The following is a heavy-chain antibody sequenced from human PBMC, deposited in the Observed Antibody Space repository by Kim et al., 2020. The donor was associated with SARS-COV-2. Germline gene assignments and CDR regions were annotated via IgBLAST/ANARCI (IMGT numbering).Heavy chain of an antibody. J-gene: IGHJ6*02. CDR3: ARDAYYDFWTPVRGYYYGMDV. D-gene: IGHD3-3*01. Sequence: SETLSLTCTVSGGSISSYYWSWIRQPPGKGLEWIGYIYYSGSTNYNPSLKSRVTISVDTSKNQFSLKLSSVTAADTAVYYCARDAYYDFWTPVRGYYYGMDVWGQGTTVTVSS. CDR2: IYYSGST. CDR1: GGSISSYY. V-gene: IGHV4-59*01.